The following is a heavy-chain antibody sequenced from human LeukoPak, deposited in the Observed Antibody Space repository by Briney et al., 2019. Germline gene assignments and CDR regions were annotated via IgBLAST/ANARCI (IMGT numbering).Heavy chain of an antibody. CDR3: AREEGRRDIVVVTARNDAFDI. V-gene: IGHV4-4*02. CDR2: IYHSGST. CDR1: GGSISSSNW. J-gene: IGHJ3*02. Sequence: SETLSLTCAVSGGSISSSNWWSWVRQPPGKGLEWIGEIYHSGSTNYNPSLKSRVTISVDKSKNQFSLKLSSVTAADTAVYYCAREEGRRDIVVVTARNDAFDIWGQGTMVTVSS. D-gene: IGHD2-21*02.